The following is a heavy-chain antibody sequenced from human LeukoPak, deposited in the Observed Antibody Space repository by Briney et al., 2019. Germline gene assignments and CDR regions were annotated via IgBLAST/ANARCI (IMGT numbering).Heavy chain of an antibody. V-gene: IGHV3-23*01. Sequence: PGGSLRLSCAASGFIFSSYSMSWVRQAPGMGLEWVSVITGSGGNTYYADSVKGRFTISKDNSKNTVYLQMSSLRAEDTAVYYCAKSTYYSSGWYLDYWGQGTLVTVS. CDR1: GFIFSSYS. CDR2: ITGSGGNT. CDR3: AKSTYYSSGWYLDY. J-gene: IGHJ4*02. D-gene: IGHD6-19*01.